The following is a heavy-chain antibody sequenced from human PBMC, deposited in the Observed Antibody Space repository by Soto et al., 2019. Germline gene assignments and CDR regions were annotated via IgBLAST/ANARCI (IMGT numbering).Heavy chain of an antibody. CDR1: GFTFSSYS. V-gene: IGHV3-48*02. Sequence: GGSLRLSCAASGFTFSSYSMNWVRQAPGKGLEWVSYISSSSSTIYYADSVKGRFTISRDNAKNSLYLQMNSLRDEDTAVYYCARSPPITMIVVGDFDIWGQGTMVTVSS. CDR2: ISSSSSTI. D-gene: IGHD3-22*01. J-gene: IGHJ3*02. CDR3: ARSPPITMIVVGDFDI.